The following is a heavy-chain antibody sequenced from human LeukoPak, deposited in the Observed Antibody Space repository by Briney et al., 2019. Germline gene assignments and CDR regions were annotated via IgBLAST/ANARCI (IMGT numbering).Heavy chain of an antibody. J-gene: IGHJ4*02. CDR3: ARDGVAGGFDY. CDR1: GGSIGSHY. D-gene: IGHD6-19*01. Sequence: PSETLSLTCTVSGGSIGSHYWNWIRQAPGKGLEWIGYIHYSGSTNHNSSLKSRVTLSVDTSRNQYSLKLSSVTAADTAVYYCARDGVAGGFDYWGQGTLVTVSS. V-gene: IGHV4-59*11. CDR2: IHYSGST.